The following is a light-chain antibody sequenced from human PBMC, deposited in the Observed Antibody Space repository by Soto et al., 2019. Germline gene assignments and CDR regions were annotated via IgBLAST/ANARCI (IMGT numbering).Light chain of an antibody. CDR2: AAS. V-gene: IGKV1-39*01. CDR3: QQSYSTLIT. Sequence: DIQMTQSPSSLSASVGDRVTITCRASQSISTYLNWYQQKPGKDPKVLIYAASSLQSGVPSRFSGSGSGTEFTLTISSLQPEDSATYYCQQSYSTLITFGQGTRLEMK. CDR1: QSISTY. J-gene: IGKJ5*01.